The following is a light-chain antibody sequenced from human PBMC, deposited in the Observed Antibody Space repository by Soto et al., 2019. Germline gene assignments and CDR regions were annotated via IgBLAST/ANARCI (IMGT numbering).Light chain of an antibody. V-gene: IGKV3-20*01. CDR3: QQYGSSPRT. Sequence: EIVLTQSPGTLSLSPGERATLSCRASQSVSSSYLAWYQQKPGQAPRVLIYGASSRATGIPDRFSGSGSGTDFTLTISRLEPEDFAVYYCQQYGSSPRTFGQGPKVEIK. CDR1: QSVSSSY. CDR2: GAS. J-gene: IGKJ1*01.